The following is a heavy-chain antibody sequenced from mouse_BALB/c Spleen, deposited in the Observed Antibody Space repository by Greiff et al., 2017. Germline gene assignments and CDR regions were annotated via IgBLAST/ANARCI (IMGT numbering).Heavy chain of an antibody. CDR2: IRSKSNNYAT. Sequence: DVKLVESGGGLVQPKGSLKLSCAASGFTFNTYAMNWVRQAPGKGLEWVARIRSKSNNYATYYADSVKDRFTISRDDSQSMLYLQMNNLKTEDTAMYYCVRASMKTWFAYWGQGTLVTVSA. CDR1: GFTFNTYA. CDR3: VRASMKTWFAY. J-gene: IGHJ3*01. D-gene: IGHD2-3*01. V-gene: IGHV10-1*02.